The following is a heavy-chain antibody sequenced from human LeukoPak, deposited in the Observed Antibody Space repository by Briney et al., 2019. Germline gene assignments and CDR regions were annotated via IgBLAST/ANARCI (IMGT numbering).Heavy chain of an antibody. CDR2: ISSSSSTI. D-gene: IGHD4-23*01. Sequence: GGSLRLSCAASGFTFSSYSMNWVRQAPGKGLEWVSYISSSSSTIYYADSVKGRFTISRDNAKNSLYLQMNSLRAEDTAVYYCAREIDYGGNSGFDYWGQGTLVTASS. CDR3: AREIDYGGNSGFDY. CDR1: GFTFSSYS. V-gene: IGHV3-48*01. J-gene: IGHJ4*02.